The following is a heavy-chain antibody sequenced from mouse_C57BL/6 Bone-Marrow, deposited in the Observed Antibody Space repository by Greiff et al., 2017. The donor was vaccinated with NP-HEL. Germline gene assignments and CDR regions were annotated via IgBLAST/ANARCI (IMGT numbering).Heavy chain of an antibody. CDR1: GYSITSGYY. CDR2: ISYDGSN. Sequence: ESGPGLVKPSQSLSLTCSVTGYSITSGYYWNWIRQFPGNKLEWMGYISYDGSNNYNPSLKNRISITRDTSKNQFFLKLNSVTTEDTATYYCARDDGAYFDYWGQGTTLTVSS. CDR3: ARDDGAYFDY. J-gene: IGHJ2*01. V-gene: IGHV3-6*01. D-gene: IGHD2-3*01.